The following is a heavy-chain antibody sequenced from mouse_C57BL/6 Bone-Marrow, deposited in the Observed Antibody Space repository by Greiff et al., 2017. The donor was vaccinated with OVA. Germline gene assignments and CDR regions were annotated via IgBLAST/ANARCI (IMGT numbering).Heavy chain of an antibody. J-gene: IGHJ3*01. D-gene: IGHD4-1*01. CDR1: GYSFTGYY. CDR2: INPSTGGT. Sequence: EVKLLESGPELVKPGASVKISCKASGYSFTGYYMNWVKQSPEKSLEWIGEINPSTGGTTYNQKFKAKATLTVDKSSSTAYMQLKSLTSEDSAVYYCARELGRAFAYWGQGTLVTVSA. CDR3: ARELGRAFAY. V-gene: IGHV1-42*01.